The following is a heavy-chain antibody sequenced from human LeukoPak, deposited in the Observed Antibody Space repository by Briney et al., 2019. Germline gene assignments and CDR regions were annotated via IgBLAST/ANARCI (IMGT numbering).Heavy chain of an antibody. V-gene: IGHV1-69*05. CDR2: IIPIFGTA. CDR1: GGTFSSYA. J-gene: IGHJ4*02. Sequence: SVKVSCKASGGTFSSYAISWVRQAPGQGLEWMGGIIPIFGTANYAQKFQGRVTITTDESTSTAYMELSSLRSEDTAVYYCARGGYSYGYYFDYWGQGALVTVSS. CDR3: ARGGYSYGYYFDY. D-gene: IGHD5-18*01.